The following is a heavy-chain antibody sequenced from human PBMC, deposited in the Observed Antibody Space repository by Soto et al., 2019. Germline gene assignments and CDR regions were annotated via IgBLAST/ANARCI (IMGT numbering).Heavy chain of an antibody. Sequence: GASVKVSCKASGYTFTSYGISWVRQAPGQGLEWMGWISAYNGNTNYAQKLQGRVTMTTDTSTSTAYMELRSLRSDDTALYYCARDVSSGYYGGWFDPWGQGTLVTVSS. J-gene: IGHJ5*02. CDR1: GYTFTSYG. CDR2: ISAYNGNT. D-gene: IGHD3-22*01. V-gene: IGHV1-18*01. CDR3: ARDVSSGYYGGWFDP.